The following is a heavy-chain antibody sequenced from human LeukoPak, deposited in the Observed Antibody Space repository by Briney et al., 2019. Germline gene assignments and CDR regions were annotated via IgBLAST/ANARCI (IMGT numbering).Heavy chain of an antibody. J-gene: IGHJ5*02. D-gene: IGHD2-2*02. CDR2: INPNSGGT. CDR1: GYTFTGYY. Sequence: ASVKVSCKASGYTFTGYYMHWVRQAPGQGLEWMGRINPNSGGTDYAQNFQGRVTMTRDTSVSTAYLELSRLRSDDTAVYYCAYRPGYCSSTSCYTGGWFDPWGQGTLVTVSS. CDR3: AYRPGYCSSTSCYTGGWFDP. V-gene: IGHV1-2*06.